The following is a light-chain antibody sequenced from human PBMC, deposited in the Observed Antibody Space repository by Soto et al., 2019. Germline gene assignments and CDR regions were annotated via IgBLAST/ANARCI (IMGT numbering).Light chain of an antibody. CDR3: QQYNSYSIT. V-gene: IGKV1-16*01. CDR2: AAS. CDR1: QDVSRS. Sequence: DIQMTQSPSSLSASVGDRVTITCQASQDVSRSVGWYQQKPGTAPKLLISAASTLNSGVPSRFSGSGSGTDFTLTISSLQPDDFATYYCQQYNSYSITFGQGTRLEIK. J-gene: IGKJ5*01.